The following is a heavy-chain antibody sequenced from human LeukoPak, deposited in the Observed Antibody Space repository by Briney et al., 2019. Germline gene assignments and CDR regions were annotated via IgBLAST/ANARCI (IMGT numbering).Heavy chain of an antibody. CDR2: INAGNGNT. Sequence: GASVKVSCKASGYTFTSYAMHWVRQAPGQRLEWMGWINAGNGNTKYSQKFQGRVTITADKSTSTAYMELSSLRSEDTAVYYCAREAQRRDYYYGMDVWGQGTTVTVSS. J-gene: IGHJ6*02. V-gene: IGHV1-3*01. CDR3: AREAQRRDYYYGMDV. CDR1: GYTFTSYA.